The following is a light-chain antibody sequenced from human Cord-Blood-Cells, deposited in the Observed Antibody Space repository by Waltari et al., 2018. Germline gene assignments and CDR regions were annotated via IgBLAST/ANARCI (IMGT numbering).Light chain of an antibody. V-gene: IGKV3-11*01. CDR1: QSVSSY. Sequence: EIVLTQSPATLSLSPGERATLTCRASQSVSSYLAWYQQKPGQAPRLLINDASNRVTCMPTKFSGSGSGTDFTLTISSLEPEDCAVYYCQQRSNWQTFGQGTKVEIK. CDR3: QQRSNWQT. J-gene: IGKJ1*01. CDR2: DAS.